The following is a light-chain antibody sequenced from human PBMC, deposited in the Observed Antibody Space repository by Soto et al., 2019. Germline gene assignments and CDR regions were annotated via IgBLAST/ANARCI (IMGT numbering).Light chain of an antibody. CDR1: SSDFGGYNY. CDR3: CSYAGTFYV. CDR2: DVS. V-gene: IGLV2-11*01. Sequence: QSVLTQPASVSGSPGQSATISCTGTSSDFGGYNYVSWYQHHPGKAPKLMIYDVSERPSGVPDRFSGSKSGNTASLTISGLQAEDEADYYCCSYAGTFYVFGTGTKVTVL. J-gene: IGLJ1*01.